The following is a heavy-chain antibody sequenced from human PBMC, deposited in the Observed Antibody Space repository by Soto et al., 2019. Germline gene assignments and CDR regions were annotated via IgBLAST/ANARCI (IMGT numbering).Heavy chain of an antibody. CDR1: GFTFRSYA. Sequence: GGSLRLSCAATGFTFRSYAMSWVRQAPGKGLEWVSAISGSDGTTYYADSVEGRFTISRDNSRNTVYLQMNNLRAEDTAVYYCAEGRVDSRGWYFLNYWGQGTLVTVSS. V-gene: IGHV3-23*01. D-gene: IGHD6-19*01. CDR3: AEGRVDSRGWYFLNY. CDR2: ISGSDGTT. J-gene: IGHJ4*02.